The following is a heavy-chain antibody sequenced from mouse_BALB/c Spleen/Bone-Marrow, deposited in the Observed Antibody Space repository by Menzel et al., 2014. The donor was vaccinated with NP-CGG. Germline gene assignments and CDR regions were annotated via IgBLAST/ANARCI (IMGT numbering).Heavy chain of an antibody. CDR3: AREVLRDYFDY. D-gene: IGHD1-1*01. V-gene: IGHV5-12-1*01. CDR2: ISSGGGST. CDR1: GFAFSSYD. J-gene: IGHJ2*01. Sequence: EVKVVDSGGGLVKPGGSLKLSCAASGFAFSSYDMSWVRQTPEKRLEWVAYISSGGGSTYYPDTVKGRFTISRDNAKNTLYLQMSSLKSEDTAMYYCAREVLRDYFDYWGQGTTLTVSS.